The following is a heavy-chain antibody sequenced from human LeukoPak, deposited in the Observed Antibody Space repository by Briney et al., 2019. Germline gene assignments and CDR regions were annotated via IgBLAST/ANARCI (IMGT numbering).Heavy chain of an antibody. V-gene: IGHV4-59*08. CDR1: GGSISSYY. J-gene: IGHJ3*02. Sequence: SPSETPSLTCTVSGGSISSYYWSWIRQPPGKGLEWIGYIYYSGSTNYNPSLKSRVTISVDTSKNQFSLKLSSVTAADTAVYYCASSGGYAFDIWGQGTMVTVSS. CDR2: IYYSGST. D-gene: IGHD3-10*01. CDR3: ASSGGYAFDI.